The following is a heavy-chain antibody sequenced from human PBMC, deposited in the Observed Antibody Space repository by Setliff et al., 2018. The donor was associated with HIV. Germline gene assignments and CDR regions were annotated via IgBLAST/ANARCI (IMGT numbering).Heavy chain of an antibody. J-gene: IGHJ3*02. CDR3: ARDGGEKEAFDI. CDR2: IYYSGST. V-gene: IGHV4-31*03. D-gene: IGHD3-16*01. Sequence: SETLSLTCTVSGGSISSGGYYWSWIRQHPGKGLEWIGYIYYSGSTYYNPSLKSRVTISVDTSKNQFSLKLSSVTAADTAVYYCARDGGEKEAFDIWGRGTMVTVSS. CDR1: GGSISSGGYY.